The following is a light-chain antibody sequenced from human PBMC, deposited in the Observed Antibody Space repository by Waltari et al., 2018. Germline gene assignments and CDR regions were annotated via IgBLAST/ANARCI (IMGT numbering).Light chain of an antibody. V-gene: IGKV1-39*01. CDR1: QSIIKP. Sequence: DIQMTQSPSSLSASIGDRVTITCRASQSIIKPLNWYQKKPGKAPKLLIYAASTLQSGVPSRFSGTGSGTDFVLTISSLQPEDLATYYCQQGCGSLTWTFGQGTKVEI. CDR2: AAS. J-gene: IGKJ1*01. CDR3: QQGCGSLTWT.